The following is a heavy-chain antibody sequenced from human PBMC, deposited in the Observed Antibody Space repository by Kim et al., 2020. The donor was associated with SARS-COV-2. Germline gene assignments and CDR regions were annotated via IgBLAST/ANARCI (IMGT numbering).Heavy chain of an antibody. Sequence: AQKYECRVTITADESTGTAYMGLSSRRAEDTAVYYCARESKQWPYYFDYWGQGTLVTVSS. J-gene: IGHJ4*02. D-gene: IGHD6-19*01. V-gene: IGHV1-69*01. CDR3: ARESKQWPYYFDY.